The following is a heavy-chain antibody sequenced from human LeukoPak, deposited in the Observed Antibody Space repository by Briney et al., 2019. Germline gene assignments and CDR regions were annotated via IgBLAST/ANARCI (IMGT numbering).Heavy chain of an antibody. V-gene: IGHV3-48*01. CDR2: ISSSSSTI. J-gene: IGHJ5*02. CDR3: AREYSSSWSGGWFDP. Sequence: GGSLRLSCAASGFTFSSYSMNWVRQAPGKGLEWVSYISSSSSTIYYADSVKGRFTISRDNAKNSLYLQMNSLRAEDTAVYYCAREYSSSWSGGWFDPWGQGTLVTVSS. D-gene: IGHD6-13*01. CDR1: GFTFSSYS.